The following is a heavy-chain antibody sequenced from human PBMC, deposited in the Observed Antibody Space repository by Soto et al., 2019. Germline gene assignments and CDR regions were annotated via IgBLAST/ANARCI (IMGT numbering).Heavy chain of an antibody. Sequence: PSETLSLTCTVSGGSISSGGYYWSWIRQHPGKGLEWIGYIYYSGSTYYNPSLKSRVTISVDTSKNQFSLKLSSVTAADTAVYYCARESYYYDPRIDYWGQGTLVTVS. CDR3: ARESYYYDPRIDY. CDR1: GGSISSGGYY. V-gene: IGHV4-31*03. CDR2: IYYSGST. J-gene: IGHJ4*02. D-gene: IGHD3-22*01.